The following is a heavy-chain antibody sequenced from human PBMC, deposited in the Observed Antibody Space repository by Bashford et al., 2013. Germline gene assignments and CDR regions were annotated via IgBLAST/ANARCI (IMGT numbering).Heavy chain of an antibody. D-gene: IGHD2-2*03. CDR2: ISSSSSYI. J-gene: IGHJ6*02. Sequence: GGSLRLSCAASGFTFSSYSMNWVRQAPGKGLEWVSSISSSSSYIYYADSVKGRFTISRDNAKNSLYLQMNSLRAEDTAVYYCASNLDIVVVPAAIGYYYYGMDVWGQGTTVTVSS. CDR3: ASNLDIVVVPAAIGYYYYGMDV. V-gene: IGHV3-21*01. CDR1: GFTFSSYS.